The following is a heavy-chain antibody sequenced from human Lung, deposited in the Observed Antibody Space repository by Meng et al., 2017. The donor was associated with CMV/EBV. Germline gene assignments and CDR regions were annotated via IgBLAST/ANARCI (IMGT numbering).Heavy chain of an antibody. J-gene: IGHJ6*02. D-gene: IGHD2-2*01. Sequence: SCAASGFTFSSYAMHWVRQAPGKGLEWVAVISYDGSNKCYADSVKGRFTISRDNSKNTLYLQMNSLRAEDTAVYYCARVNIVVVPDEPLDVWGQGXTVTVSS. CDR3: ARVNIVVVPDEPLDV. V-gene: IGHV3-30-3*01. CDR1: GFTFSSYA. CDR2: ISYDGSNK.